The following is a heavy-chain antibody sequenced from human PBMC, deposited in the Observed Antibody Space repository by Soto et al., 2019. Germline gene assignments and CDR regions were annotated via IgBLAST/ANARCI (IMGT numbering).Heavy chain of an antibody. J-gene: IGHJ6*03. CDR3: ARGRVDSSGWYSNWAGTYYYYYMDV. CDR1: GYTFTSYD. Sequence: ASVKVSCKASGYTFTSYDINWVRQATGQGLEWMGWMNPNNGNTGYAQKFQGRVTMTRNTSISTAYMELSSLRSEDTAVYYCARGRVDSSGWYSNWAGTYYYYYMDVWGKGTTVTVSS. V-gene: IGHV1-8*01. D-gene: IGHD6-19*01. CDR2: MNPNNGNT.